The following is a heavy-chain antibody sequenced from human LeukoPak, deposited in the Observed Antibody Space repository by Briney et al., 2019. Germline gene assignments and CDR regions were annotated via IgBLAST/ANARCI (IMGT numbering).Heavy chain of an antibody. CDR3: ARHGDVRYFDWLKDGFDY. CDR1: GGSISSYY. CDR2: IYNSGIT. V-gene: IGHV4-4*09. J-gene: IGHJ4*02. D-gene: IGHD3-9*01. Sequence: SETLSLTCTVFGGSISSYYWSWIRKPPGKGLEWIGYIYNSGITNKNPSLKSRVTISGDTSKNQFSLKLSSVAAADTAVYYCARHGDVRYFDWLKDGFDYWGQGTLVTVSS.